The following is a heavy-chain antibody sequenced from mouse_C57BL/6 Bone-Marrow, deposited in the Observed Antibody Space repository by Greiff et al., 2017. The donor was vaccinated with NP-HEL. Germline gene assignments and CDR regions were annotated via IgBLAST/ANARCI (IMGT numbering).Heavy chain of an antibody. V-gene: IGHV1-63*01. CDR2: IYPGGGYT. Sequence: QVQLQQSGAELVRPGTSVKMSCKASGYTFTNYWIGWAKQRPGHGLEWIGDIYPGGGYTNYNEKFKGKATLTADKSSSTAYMQFSSLTSEDSAIYYCARERYYGSSYGYFDVWGTGTTVTVSS. D-gene: IGHD1-1*01. CDR3: ARERYYGSSYGYFDV. CDR1: GYTFTNYW. J-gene: IGHJ1*03.